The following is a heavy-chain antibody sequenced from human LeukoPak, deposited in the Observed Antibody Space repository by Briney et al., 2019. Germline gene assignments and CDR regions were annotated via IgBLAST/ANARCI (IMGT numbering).Heavy chain of an antibody. Sequence: GGSLRLSCAASGFTFDDYGMSWVRQAPGKGLEWVAYIRYDGSSAYYADFVKGRFTISRDNSKNTLYLQMNSLRAEDTAVYYCAKDRPIAVAGYFDYWGQGTLVTVSS. J-gene: IGHJ4*02. V-gene: IGHV3-30*02. CDR3: AKDRPIAVAGYFDY. D-gene: IGHD6-19*01. CDR1: GFTFDDYG. CDR2: IRYDGSSA.